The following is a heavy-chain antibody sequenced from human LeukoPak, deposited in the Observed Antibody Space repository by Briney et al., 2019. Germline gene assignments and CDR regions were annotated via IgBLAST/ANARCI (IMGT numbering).Heavy chain of an antibody. J-gene: IGHJ6*03. CDR2: IIPIFGTA. CDR1: GGTFSSYA. D-gene: IGHD3-3*01. V-gene: IGHV1-69*13. CDR3: ARDVRYDFWSGLSDYYYMDV. Sequence: SVKVSCKASGGTFSSYAISWVRQAPGQGLEWMGGIIPIFGTANYAQKFQGRVTITADESTSTAYMELSSLRSEDTAVYYCARDVRYDFWSGLSDYYYMDVWGKGTTVTVSS.